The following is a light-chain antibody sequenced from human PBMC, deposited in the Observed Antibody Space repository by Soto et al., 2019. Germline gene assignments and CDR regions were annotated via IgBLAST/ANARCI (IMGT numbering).Light chain of an antibody. CDR1: SSDVGAYNY. Sequence: ALTQPPSASGSPGQSVTIPCTGTSSDVGAYNYVSWYQQHPGKAPKLVIYGVTERPSGVPDRFSGSQSGNTASLTVSGLQSEDEADYYCSSYAGSSTWVFGGGTQLTVL. V-gene: IGLV2-8*01. CDR2: GVT. J-gene: IGLJ3*02. CDR3: SSYAGSSTWV.